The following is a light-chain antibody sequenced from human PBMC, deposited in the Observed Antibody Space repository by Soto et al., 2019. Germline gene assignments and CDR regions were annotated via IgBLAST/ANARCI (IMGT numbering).Light chain of an antibody. CDR1: PGTSSN. CDR3: QQYDIFPRK. CDR2: RTS. Sequence: ARPGTSSNLSWYHQKPGQDNSIIIYRTSTRDTGIPDRFSGTGSGTEFTLTLCRLETEDSAVYWCQQYDIFPRKFGQGTKVDIK. V-gene: IGKV3-15*01. J-gene: IGKJ1*01.